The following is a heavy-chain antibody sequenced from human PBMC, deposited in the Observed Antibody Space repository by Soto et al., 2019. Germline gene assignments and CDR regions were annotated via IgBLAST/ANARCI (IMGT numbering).Heavy chain of an antibody. J-gene: IGHJ6*03. CDR1: GFTVSSNY. CDR3: ARGLRNYYYYYMHV. V-gene: IGHV3-66*01. Sequence: EVQLVESGGGLVQPGGSLRLSCAASGFTVSSNYMSWVRQAPGKGLEWVSVIYSGGSTYYADSVKGRFTISRDNSKNTLYLQMNSLRAEDTAVYYCARGLRNYYYYYMHVWGKGTTVTVSS. CDR2: IYSGGST. D-gene: IGHD5-12*01.